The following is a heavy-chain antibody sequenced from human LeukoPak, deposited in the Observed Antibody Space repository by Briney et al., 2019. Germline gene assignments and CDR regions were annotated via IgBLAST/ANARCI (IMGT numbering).Heavy chain of an antibody. V-gene: IGHV4-34*01. CDR2: INHSGST. Sequence: SETLSLTCAVYGGSFSGYYWSWIRQPPGKGLEWIGEINHSGSTNYNPSLKSRVTISVDTSKNQFSLKLSSVTAADTAVYYCARGHYYDSSGYYTPGDFDYCGQGTLVTVSS. J-gene: IGHJ4*02. CDR1: GGSFSGYY. CDR3: ARGHYYDSSGYYTPGDFDY. D-gene: IGHD3-22*01.